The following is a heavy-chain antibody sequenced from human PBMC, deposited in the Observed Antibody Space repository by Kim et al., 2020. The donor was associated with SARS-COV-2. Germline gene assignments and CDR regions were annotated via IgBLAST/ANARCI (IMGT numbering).Heavy chain of an antibody. CDR2: IIPLFGIA. J-gene: IGHJ4*02. D-gene: IGHD2-15*01. V-gene: IGHV1-69*04. CDR3: ARDVLTAGGN. CDR1: GGTFSSYA. Sequence: SVKVSCKASGGTFSSYAISWVRQAPGQGLEWMGRIIPLFGIANYAQKFQGRVTITADKSTSTAYMELSSLRSEDTAVYYCARDVLTAGGNWGQVTLVIV.